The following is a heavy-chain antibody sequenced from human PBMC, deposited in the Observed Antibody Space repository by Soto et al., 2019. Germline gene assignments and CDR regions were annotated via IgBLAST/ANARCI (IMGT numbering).Heavy chain of an antibody. J-gene: IGHJ6*02. CDR1: GYTFTSYD. Sequence: ASVKVSCKASGYTFTSYDINWVRQATGQGLEWMGWMSPNSGNTGYAQKFQGRVTMTRNTSISTAYMELSSLRSEDTAVYYCARGHYDILTVYHPGYYYYYGMDVWGQGTTVTVSS. D-gene: IGHD3-9*01. V-gene: IGHV1-8*01. CDR3: ARGHYDILTVYHPGYYYYYGMDV. CDR2: MSPNSGNT.